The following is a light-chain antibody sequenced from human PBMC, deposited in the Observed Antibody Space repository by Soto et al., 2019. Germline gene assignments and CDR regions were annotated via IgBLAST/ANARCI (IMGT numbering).Light chain of an antibody. V-gene: IGKV3-20*01. CDR3: HQYGSSGT. Sequence: EIVLTQSPGTLSLSPGERAAMYWRVSQSVSNNYLACYQQKPGQAPRLLIYGASNRATGIPYRFSGSGSGTDFTLTISRLEPADFAVYYCHQYGSSGTFGKGTKVDLK. J-gene: IGKJ1*01. CDR1: QSVSNNY. CDR2: GAS.